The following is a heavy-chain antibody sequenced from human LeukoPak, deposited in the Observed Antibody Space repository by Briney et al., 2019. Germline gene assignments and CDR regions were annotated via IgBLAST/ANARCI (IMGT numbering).Heavy chain of an antibody. V-gene: IGHV4-4*07. J-gene: IGHJ4*02. D-gene: IGHD6-19*01. CDR2: IYTSGST. Sequence: SETLSLTCTVSGGSISSYYWSWIRQPAGKGLEWIGRIYTSGSTNYNPSLKSRVTISVDTSKNQFSLKLSSVTAADTAVYYCARHSLLKGWLVEFNYFDYWGQGTLVTVSS. CDR1: GGSISSYY. CDR3: ARHSLLKGWLVEFNYFDY.